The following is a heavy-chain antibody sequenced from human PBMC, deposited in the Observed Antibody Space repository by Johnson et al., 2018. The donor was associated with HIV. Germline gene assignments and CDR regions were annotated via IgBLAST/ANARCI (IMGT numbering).Heavy chain of an antibody. D-gene: IGHD6-19*01. CDR1: GITVSSNY. CDR2: LYSSGDT. V-gene: IGHV3-66*03. CDR3: ARVRRSGWYDNDAFDI. Sequence: VQLVESGGGLIQPGGSLRLSCAASGITVSSNYISWVRQAPGKGLEWVSVLYSSGDTDYADSVKGRFTISRDNSKNTLYLQMYTLRPEDTAVYSCARVRRSGWYDNDAFDIWGQGTMVTVSS. J-gene: IGHJ3*02.